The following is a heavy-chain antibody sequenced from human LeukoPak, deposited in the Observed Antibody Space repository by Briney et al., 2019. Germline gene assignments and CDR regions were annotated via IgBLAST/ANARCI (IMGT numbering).Heavy chain of an antibody. Sequence: GGSLRLSCAASGFTFSSYSMNWVRLAPGKGLEWVSSISSSSSYIYYADSVKGRFTISRDNAKNSLYLQMSSLRAEDTAVYYCARFPIAVAGPIDYWGQGTLVTVSS. J-gene: IGHJ4*02. V-gene: IGHV3-21*01. CDR3: ARFPIAVAGPIDY. D-gene: IGHD6-19*01. CDR2: ISSSSSYI. CDR1: GFTFSSYS.